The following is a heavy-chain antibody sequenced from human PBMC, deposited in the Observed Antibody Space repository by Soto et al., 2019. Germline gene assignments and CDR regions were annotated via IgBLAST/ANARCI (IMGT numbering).Heavy chain of an antibody. J-gene: IGHJ4*02. V-gene: IGHV4-61*01. D-gene: IGHD3-22*01. Sequence: SETLSLTCTVSCGSVSSGSYYWSWIRQPPGKGLEWIGYIYYSGSTNYNPSLKSRVTISVDTSKNQFSLKLSSVTAADTAVYYCAREKKSGYYDSSGYYNFDYWGQGTLVTVSS. CDR2: IYYSGST. CDR3: AREKKSGYYDSSGYYNFDY. CDR1: CGSVSSGSYY.